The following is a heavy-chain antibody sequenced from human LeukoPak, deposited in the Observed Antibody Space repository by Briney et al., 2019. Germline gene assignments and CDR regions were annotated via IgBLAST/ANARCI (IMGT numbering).Heavy chain of an antibody. CDR2: INPNSGGT. Sequence: ASVKVSCKASGYTFTGYYMHWVRQAPGQGLEWMGWINPNSGGTNYAQKFQGRVTMTRDTSISTGYMELSRLRSDDTAVYYCARDICRSGSYWGGIDYWGQGTLVTVSS. CDR1: GYTFTGYY. CDR3: ARDICRSGSYWGGIDY. V-gene: IGHV1-2*02. D-gene: IGHD1-26*01. J-gene: IGHJ4*02.